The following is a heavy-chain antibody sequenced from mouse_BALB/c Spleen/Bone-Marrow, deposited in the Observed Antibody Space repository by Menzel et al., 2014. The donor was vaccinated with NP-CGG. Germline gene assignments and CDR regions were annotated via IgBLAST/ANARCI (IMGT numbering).Heavy chain of an antibody. CDR2: ISDGGSYT. D-gene: IGHD1-1*01. Sequence: DVHLVESGGGLVKPGGSLKLSCAASGFTFSDYYMYWVRQTPEKRLEWVATISDGGSYTYYPDSVKGRFTISRDNAKNNLYLQMSSLKSEDTAMYYCVLRWFAYWGQRTLVTVSA. V-gene: IGHV5-4*02. CDR1: GFTFSDYY. J-gene: IGHJ3*01. CDR3: VLRWFAY.